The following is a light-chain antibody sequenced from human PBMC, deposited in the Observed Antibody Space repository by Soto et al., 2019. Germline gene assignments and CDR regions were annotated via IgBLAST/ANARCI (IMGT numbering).Light chain of an antibody. CDR1: SSDVGSYNL. V-gene: IGLV2-23*02. J-gene: IGLJ7*01. Sequence: QSALTQPASVSGSPGQSITISCTGTSSDVGSYNLVSWYQQHPGKAPKLIIYEVSKWPSGVSNRFSGSKSGNRASLTISGLQAEDEADYYCCSHAGSSIVFGGGTQLTVL. CDR2: EVS. CDR3: CSHAGSSIV.